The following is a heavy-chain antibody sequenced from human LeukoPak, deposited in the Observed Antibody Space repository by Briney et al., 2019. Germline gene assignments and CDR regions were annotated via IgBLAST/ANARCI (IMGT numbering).Heavy chain of an antibody. D-gene: IGHD3-10*01. J-gene: IGHJ5*02. CDR3: ARQRXNXYGXGSYLFRGWFDP. Sequence: SETLSLTCAVYGGSFSGYYWSWIRQPPGKGLEWIGEINHSGSTNYNPSLKSRVTISVDTSKNQFSLKLSSVTAADTAVYYCARQRXNXYGXGSYLFRGWFDPWGQGTLVTVSS. CDR1: GGSFSGYY. CDR2: INHSGST. V-gene: IGHV4-34*01.